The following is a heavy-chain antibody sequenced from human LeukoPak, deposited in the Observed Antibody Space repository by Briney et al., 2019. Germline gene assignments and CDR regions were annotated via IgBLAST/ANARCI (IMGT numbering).Heavy chain of an antibody. CDR1: GFSISTGYS. V-gene: IGHV4-38-2*02. CDR3: AREVESWFGDLLSYFDS. CDR2: VYHHGNT. D-gene: IGHD3-10*01. Sequence: SETLSLTCSVSGFSISTGYSWGWIRLPPGKGLEWIGTVYHHGNTYFNPSLMSRVTISLDTSKNQFSLRLTSVTAADTAKYYCAREVESWFGDLLSYFDSWGQGIQVIVSS. J-gene: IGHJ4*02.